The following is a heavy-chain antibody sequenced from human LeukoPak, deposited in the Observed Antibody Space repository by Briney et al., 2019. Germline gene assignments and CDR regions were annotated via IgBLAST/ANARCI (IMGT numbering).Heavy chain of an antibody. V-gene: IGHV4-59*10. Sequence: SETLSLTCAVYGGSFSGYYWSWIRQPAGKGLEWIGRIYTSGSTNYNPSLKSRVTMSVDTSKNQFSLKLSSVTAADTAVYYCARLTAMADYYYYGMDVWGQGTTVTVSS. J-gene: IGHJ6*02. CDR2: IYTSGST. CDR1: GGSFSGYY. D-gene: IGHD5-18*01. CDR3: ARLTAMADYYYYGMDV.